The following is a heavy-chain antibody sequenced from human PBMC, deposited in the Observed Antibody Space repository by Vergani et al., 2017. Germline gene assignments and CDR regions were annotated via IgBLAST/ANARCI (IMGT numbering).Heavy chain of an antibody. Sequence: EVQLVESGGGLVKPGGSLRLSCVVSGFTFSNFTMNWVRQAPGKGLEWVSSISSVSTYIYYTDSVKGRFTISRDNAKNSLYLQMNSLRAEDTAVYYCAGDMGLSVATLGYMDVWGKGTTVTVSS. CDR2: ISSVSTYI. CDR1: GFTFSNFT. CDR3: AGDMGLSVATLGYMDV. V-gene: IGHV3-21*01. J-gene: IGHJ6*03. D-gene: IGHD5-12*01.